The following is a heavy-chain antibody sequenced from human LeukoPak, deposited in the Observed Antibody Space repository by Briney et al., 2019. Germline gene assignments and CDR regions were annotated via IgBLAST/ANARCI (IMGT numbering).Heavy chain of an antibody. J-gene: IGHJ4*02. D-gene: IGHD1-26*01. CDR1: GYSISSGYY. CDR2: VYTSGST. CDR3: ARRGGSYGIDY. Sequence: SETLSLTCAVSGYSISSGYYWGWIRQPPGKGLEWIGSVYTSGSTYYNPSLKSRVTISVDTSTNQFSLKLCSVTAADTAVYYCARRGGSYGIDYWGQGTLVTVSS. V-gene: IGHV4-38-2*01.